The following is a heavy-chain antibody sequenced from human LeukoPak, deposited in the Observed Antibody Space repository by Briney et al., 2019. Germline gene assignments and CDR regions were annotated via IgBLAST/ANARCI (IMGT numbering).Heavy chain of an antibody. V-gene: IGHV4-39*01. CDR2: IYYSGST. D-gene: IGHD3-16*02. CDR1: GGSISSSSYY. CDR3: ARQKYDYVWGSYRLWPYYFDY. Sequence: SETLSLTCTVSGGSISSSSYYWGWIRQPPGKGLEWIGSIYYSGSTYYNPSLKGRVTISVDTSKNQFSLKLSSVTAADTAVYYCARQKYDYVWGSYRLWPYYFDYWGQGTLVTVSS. J-gene: IGHJ4*02.